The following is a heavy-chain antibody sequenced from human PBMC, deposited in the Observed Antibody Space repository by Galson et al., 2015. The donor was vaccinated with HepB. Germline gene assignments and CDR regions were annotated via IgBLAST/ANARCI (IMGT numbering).Heavy chain of an antibody. CDR2: IKRDGNST. D-gene: IGHD3-16*01. Sequence: SLRLSCAASGFSFSSYRLHWVRQAPGKGLVWVPRIKRDGNSTSYADSVKGRFTTSRDNAKNTLYLQINSLRAEDTTVYYCAREPRFYYGMDVWGQGTTVTVSS. V-gene: IGHV3-74*01. J-gene: IGHJ6*02. CDR3: AREPRFYYGMDV. CDR1: GFSFSSYR.